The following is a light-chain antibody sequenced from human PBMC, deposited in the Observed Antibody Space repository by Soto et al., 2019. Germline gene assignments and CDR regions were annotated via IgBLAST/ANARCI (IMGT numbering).Light chain of an antibody. J-gene: IGLJ2*01. CDR3: CSYTRSDTVV. Sequence: QSALTQPASVSGSPGQSITISCTASGSDVGTYNPVSWYQQHPGKAPKLVIYEVIQRPSGASKRFSGSKSGNTASLTISALQAEDEADYYCCSYTRSDTVVFGGGTKLTVL. CDR2: EVI. CDR1: GSDVGTYNP. V-gene: IGLV2-23*02.